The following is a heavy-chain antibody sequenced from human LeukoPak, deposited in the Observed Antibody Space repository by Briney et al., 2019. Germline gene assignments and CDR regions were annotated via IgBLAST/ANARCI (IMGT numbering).Heavy chain of an antibody. Sequence: ASVKVSCKASGYTFTGYYMHWVRQAPGQGLEWMGWINPNSCGTNYAQKFQGRVTMTRDTSISTAYMELSRLRSDDTAVYYCARALPRYYDYVWGSYGDAFDIWGQGTMVTVSS. J-gene: IGHJ3*02. CDR1: GYTFTGYY. CDR2: INPNSCGT. D-gene: IGHD3-16*01. V-gene: IGHV1-2*02. CDR3: ARALPRYYDYVWGSYGDAFDI.